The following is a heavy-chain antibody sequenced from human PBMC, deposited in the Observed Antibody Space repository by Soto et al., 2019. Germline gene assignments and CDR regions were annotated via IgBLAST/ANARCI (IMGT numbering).Heavy chain of an antibody. D-gene: IGHD1-1*01. J-gene: IGHJ5*02. CDR2: MTPNSGNT. CDR3: ARANRCIRNDKRWSAP. V-gene: IGHV1-8*01. Sequence: GKGPEWMGWMTPNSGNTGYAQKFQGRVTMTRNTSINTAYMELSSLGSEDTAVYYCARANRCIRNDKRWSAPWGKGTPDTVSS.